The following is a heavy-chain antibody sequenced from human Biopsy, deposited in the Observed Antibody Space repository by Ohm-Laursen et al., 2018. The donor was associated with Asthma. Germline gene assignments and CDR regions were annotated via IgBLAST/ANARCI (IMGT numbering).Heavy chain of an antibody. CDR3: ARESSVAGSSDFDY. J-gene: IGHJ4*02. CDR1: GFTFSSYA. D-gene: IGHD6-19*01. V-gene: IGHV3-23*01. CDR2: ISSSGAST. Sequence: SLRLSCTAPGFTFSSYAMSWVRQAPGKGLEWVSSISSSGASTYYADSVKGRFTISRDNSKNTLYLQMNSLRAEDTAVYYCARESSVAGSSDFDYWGQGTLVTVSS.